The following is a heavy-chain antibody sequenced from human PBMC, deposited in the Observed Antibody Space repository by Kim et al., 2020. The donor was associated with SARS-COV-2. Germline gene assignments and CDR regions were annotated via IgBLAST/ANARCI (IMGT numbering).Heavy chain of an antibody. CDR2: IIPIFSTA. J-gene: IGHJ6*02. CDR1: GGTFSSYA. Sequence: SVKVSCKASGGTFSSYAISWVRQAPGQGLEWMGGIIPIFSTANYAQKFQGRVTITADESTSTAYMELSSLRSEDTAVYYCARGDLLTTVTTGNNELYYYYGMDVWGQGTTVTVSS. CDR3: ARGDLLTTVTTGNNELYYYYGMDV. D-gene: IGHD4-17*01. V-gene: IGHV1-69*13.